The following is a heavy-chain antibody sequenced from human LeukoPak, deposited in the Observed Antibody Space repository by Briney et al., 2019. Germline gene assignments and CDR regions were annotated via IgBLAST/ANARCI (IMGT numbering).Heavy chain of an antibody. J-gene: IGHJ4*02. D-gene: IGHD2-15*01. CDR1: GGSISSYY. CDR2: INHSGST. Sequence: SETLSLTCTVSGGSISSYYWSWIRQPPGKGLEWIGEINHSGSTNYNPSLKSRVTISVDTSKNQFSLKLSSVTAADTAVYYCARGQDIVVLWGQGTLVTVSS. V-gene: IGHV4-34*01. CDR3: ARGQDIVVL.